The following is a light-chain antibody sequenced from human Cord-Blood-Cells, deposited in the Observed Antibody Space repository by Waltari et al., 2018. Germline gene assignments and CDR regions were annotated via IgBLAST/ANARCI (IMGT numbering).Light chain of an antibody. CDR3: CSYAGSYTYV. Sequence: QSALTQPRSVSGSPGQSVTISCTGTSSDVGGYNYVSWYQQHPGKAPTLMIYDVSKRPSGVPDRFSVSTSGQTASLTIFGRQAEDEADYYCCSYAGSYTYVFGTGTKVTVL. J-gene: IGLJ1*01. CDR2: DVS. CDR1: SSDVGGYNY. V-gene: IGLV2-11*01.